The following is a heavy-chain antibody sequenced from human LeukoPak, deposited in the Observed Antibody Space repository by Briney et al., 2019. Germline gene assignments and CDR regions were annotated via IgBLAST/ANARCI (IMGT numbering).Heavy chain of an antibody. Sequence: PGGSLRLSCAASGFTFSSYAMSWVRQAPGKGLEWVSAISGSGGSTYYADSVKGRFTISRDNSKNTLLLQMNSLRAEDTAVYYCAKADIVVVTARSYYFDSWGQGTLVTVSS. V-gene: IGHV3-23*01. CDR1: GFTFSSYA. CDR2: ISGSGGST. CDR3: AKADIVVVTARSYYFDS. D-gene: IGHD2-21*02. J-gene: IGHJ4*02.